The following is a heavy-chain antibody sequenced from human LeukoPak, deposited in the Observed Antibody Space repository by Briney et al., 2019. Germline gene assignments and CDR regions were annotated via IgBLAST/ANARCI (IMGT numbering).Heavy chain of an antibody. CDR1: GGSISGYY. D-gene: IGHD3-3*01. J-gene: IGHJ4*02. Sequence: SETLSVTCTVSGGSISGYYWSWVRQPPGKGVEWLGYIYYSGSTNYNPSLKSRVTISVDTSKNQFSLKLSSVTAAHTAVYYCARDRGGPNYDFWLFDYWGQGTLVTVSS. CDR3: ARDRGGPNYDFWLFDY. CDR2: IYYSGST. V-gene: IGHV4-59*01.